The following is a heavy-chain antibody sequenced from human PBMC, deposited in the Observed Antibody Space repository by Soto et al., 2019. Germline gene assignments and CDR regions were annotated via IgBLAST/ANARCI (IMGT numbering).Heavy chain of an antibody. J-gene: IGHJ4*02. Sequence: HPGGSLRLSCAASGFTFSSYGMHWVRQAPGKGLEWVAVISYDGRSKYYADSMKGRFTISRDNSKNTLYLQMNSLRAEDTAVYYCAKSVRDSYDSSPTLDYWGQGTLVTVSS. CDR2: ISYDGRSK. CDR1: GFTFSSYG. CDR3: AKSVRDSYDSSPTLDY. V-gene: IGHV3-30*18. D-gene: IGHD3-22*01.